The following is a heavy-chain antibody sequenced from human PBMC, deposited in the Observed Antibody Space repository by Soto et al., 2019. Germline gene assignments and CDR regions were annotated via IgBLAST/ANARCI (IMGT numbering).Heavy chain of an antibody. CDR2: ISAYKGNT. Sequence: QVQRVQSGAEVKKPWASVKVYCKASGYPCTSYGISWVRQAPGQGLEWMGWISAYKGNTNYAQQLQGRVTMTTDTSTSTAYMELRSLRSDDTDVYYCARALGASYAFDIWGQGTMVTVSS. D-gene: IGHD1-26*01. CDR3: ARALGASYAFDI. CDR1: GYPCTSYG. V-gene: IGHV1-18*01. J-gene: IGHJ3*02.